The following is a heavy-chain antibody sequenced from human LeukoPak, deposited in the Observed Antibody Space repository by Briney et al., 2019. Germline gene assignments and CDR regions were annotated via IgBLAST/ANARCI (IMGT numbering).Heavy chain of an antibody. J-gene: IGHJ6*02. V-gene: IGHV4-59*01. CDR1: GASISSFY. Sequence: SETLSLTCTVSGASISSFYWSWIQQPPGKGLEFIGYVYYTGSTNYTPSLESRVTISLDTSKNEFSLKMSSVTAADTAAYYCARVPVYYGMDVWGQGTTVTVSS. CDR3: ARVPVYYGMDV. CDR2: VYYTGST.